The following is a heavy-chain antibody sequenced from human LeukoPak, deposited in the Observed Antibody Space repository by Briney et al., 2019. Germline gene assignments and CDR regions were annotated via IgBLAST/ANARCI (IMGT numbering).Heavy chain of an antibody. CDR2: IKAANGDT. CDR3: ARDACGDTCYPGGY. Sequence: GASVKVSCKASGYIFTKYVVHWVRQAPGQRPDWMGWIKAANGDTKYSQNFQDRLTITRDTSASTVYMELSSLTSEDTALYYCARDACGDTCYPGGYWGQGTLVTVSS. V-gene: IGHV1-3*01. D-gene: IGHD2-21*01. CDR1: GYIFTKYV. J-gene: IGHJ4*02.